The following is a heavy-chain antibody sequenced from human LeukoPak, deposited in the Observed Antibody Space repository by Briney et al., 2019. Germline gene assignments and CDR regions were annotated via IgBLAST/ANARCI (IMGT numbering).Heavy chain of an antibody. CDR1: GFTFSSYA. CDR3: AKDGRPGVVTAIADPRQNYYYYGMDV. Sequence: GGSLRLSCAASGFTFSSYAMSWVRQAPGKGLEWVSAISGSGGSTYYADSVKGRFTISRDNSKNTLYLQMNSLRAEDTAVYYCAKDGRPGVVTAIADPRQNYYYYGMDVWGQGTTVTVSS. J-gene: IGHJ6*02. V-gene: IGHV3-23*01. CDR2: ISGSGGST. D-gene: IGHD2-21*02.